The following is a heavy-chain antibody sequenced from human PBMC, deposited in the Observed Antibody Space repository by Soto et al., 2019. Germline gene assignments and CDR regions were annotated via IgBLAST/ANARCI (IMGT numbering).Heavy chain of an antibody. Sequence: GGSLRLSCAASGFTFSSYPMSWVRQAPGKGLEWVSAISGSGGSTYYADSVKGRFTISRDNSKNTLYLQMNSLRAEDTAVYYCAKWPMITFGGVIPPDYWGQGTLVTVSS. CDR2: ISGSGGST. D-gene: IGHD3-16*02. V-gene: IGHV3-23*01. CDR1: GFTFSSYP. CDR3: AKWPMITFGGVIPPDY. J-gene: IGHJ4*02.